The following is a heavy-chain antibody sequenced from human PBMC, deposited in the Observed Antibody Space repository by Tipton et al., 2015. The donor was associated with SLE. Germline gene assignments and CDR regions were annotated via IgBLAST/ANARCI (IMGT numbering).Heavy chain of an antibody. Sequence: TLSLTFTVSDGSISSSSYYWGWIRQPPGKGLEWIGSIYYSGSTYYNPSLKSRVTISVDTSKNQFSLKLSSVTAADTAVYYCARALGPTIFGVGYWGQGTLVTVSS. J-gene: IGHJ4*02. CDR3: ARALGPTIFGVGY. V-gene: IGHV4-39*07. CDR2: IYYSGST. D-gene: IGHD3-3*01. CDR1: DGSISSSSYY.